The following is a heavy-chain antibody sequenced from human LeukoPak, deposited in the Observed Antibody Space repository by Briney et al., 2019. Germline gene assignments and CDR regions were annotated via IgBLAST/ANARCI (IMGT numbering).Heavy chain of an antibody. CDR1: GASISSHY. D-gene: IGHD3-3*01. Sequence: SETLSLTCNVSGASISSHYWNWIRQPPGKGLEWIGYTSYSGTTKYNPSLKRRVVISLDTTNNQFTLKLTYVTAAGTDVYYFARDGPLTMFGGGYLVAWGRGTTVTVSS. V-gene: IGHV4-59*11. CDR2: TSYSGTT. CDR3: ARDGPLTMFGGGYLVA. J-gene: IGHJ6*03.